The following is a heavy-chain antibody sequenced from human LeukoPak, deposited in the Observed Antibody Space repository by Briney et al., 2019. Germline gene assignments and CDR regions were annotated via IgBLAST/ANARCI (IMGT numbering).Heavy chain of an antibody. CDR1: GYSFTSYW. Sequence: GESLKISCKGSGYSFTSYWIGGVRQMPGKGLEWMGILYPGDSDPRYSPSFQGQVTISADKSISTAYLQWSSLKASDTAMYYCARLPTYGGDYFYYYYGMDVWGQGTTVTVSS. CDR2: LYPGDSDP. D-gene: IGHD4-17*01. J-gene: IGHJ6*02. V-gene: IGHV5-51*01. CDR3: ARLPTYGGDYFYYYYGMDV.